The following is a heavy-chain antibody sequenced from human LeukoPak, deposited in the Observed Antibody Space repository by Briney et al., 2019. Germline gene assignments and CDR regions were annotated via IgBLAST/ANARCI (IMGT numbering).Heavy chain of an antibody. D-gene: IGHD4-17*01. J-gene: IGHJ3*02. CDR3: AKEDYLNDAFDI. CDR2: ISSNGGST. V-gene: IGHV3-64*04. Sequence: GGSLRLSCAASGFTFSSYAMHWVRQAPGKGLEYVSAISSNGGSTYYADSVKGRFTISRDNSKNTLYLQMNSLRAEDTAVYYCAKEDYLNDAFDIWGQGTMVTVSS. CDR1: GFTFSSYA.